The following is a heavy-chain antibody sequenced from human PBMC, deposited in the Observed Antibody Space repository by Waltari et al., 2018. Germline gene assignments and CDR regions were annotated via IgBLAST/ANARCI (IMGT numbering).Heavy chain of an antibody. D-gene: IGHD3-10*01. CDR3: AKDGGGYSLGRWFDP. CDR1: GFTFDDYA. V-gene: IGHV3-9*01. J-gene: IGHJ5*02. CDR2: ISWNSGSI. Sequence: EVQLVESGGGLVQPGRSLRLSCAASGFTFDDYAMHWVRQAPGKGLEWVSGISWNSGSIGYVDSVKGRFTISRDNAKNSLYLQMNSLRAEDTALYYCAKDGGGYSLGRWFDPWGQGTLVTVSS.